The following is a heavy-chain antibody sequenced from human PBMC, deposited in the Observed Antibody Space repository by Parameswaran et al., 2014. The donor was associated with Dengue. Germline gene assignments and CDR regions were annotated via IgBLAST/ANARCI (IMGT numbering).Heavy chain of an antibody. D-gene: IGHD7-27*01. CDR3: ARGLGNSNYYGMDV. CDR2: ISSSSSTI. V-gene: IGHV3-48*01. Sequence: VRQAPGKGLEWVSYISSSSSTIYYADSVKGRFTISRDNAKNSLYLQMNSLRAEDTAVYYCARGLGNSNYYGMDVWGQGTTVTVSS. J-gene: IGHJ6*02.